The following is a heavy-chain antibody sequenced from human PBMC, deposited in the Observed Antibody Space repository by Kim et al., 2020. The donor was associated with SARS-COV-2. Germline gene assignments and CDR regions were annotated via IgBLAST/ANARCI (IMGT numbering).Heavy chain of an antibody. CDR3: ARGNFGGSGYSSSLRPDYYYYGMDV. D-gene: IGHD6-13*01. J-gene: IGHJ6*01. V-gene: IGHV3-33*05. CDR2: ISYDGSNK. CDR1: GFTFSSYG. Sequence: GGSLRLSCAASGFTFSSYGMHWVRQAPGKGLEWVAVISYDGSNKYYADSVKGRFTISRDNSKNTLYLQMNSLRAEDTAVYYCARGNFGGSGYSSSLRPDYYYYGMDVWGQGTTVTVPS.